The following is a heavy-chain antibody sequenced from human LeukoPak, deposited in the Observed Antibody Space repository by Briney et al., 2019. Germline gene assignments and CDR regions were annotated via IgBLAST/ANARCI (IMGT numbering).Heavy chain of an antibody. CDR1: GFTFSSYE. V-gene: IGHV3-48*03. D-gene: IGHD3-22*01. CDR2: IIRSGSTI. J-gene: IGHJ6*02. Sequence: PGRSLRLSCAASGFTFSSYEMNWVRQAPGKGLEWVSNIIRSGSTIYYADSVKGRFTISRDNAKNSLYLQMNSLRAEDTAVYYCARQQMYFFDSGGWHYYGMDVWGQGTTVTVSS. CDR3: ARQQMYFFDSGGWHYYGMDV.